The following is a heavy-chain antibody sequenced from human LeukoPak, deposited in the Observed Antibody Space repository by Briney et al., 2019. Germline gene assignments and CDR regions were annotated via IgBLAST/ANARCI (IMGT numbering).Heavy chain of an antibody. J-gene: IGHJ4*02. CDR1: GFTFSSYA. Sequence: GGSLRLSCAASGFTFSSYAMHWVRQAPGKGLEYVSAISSNGGSTYYANSVKGRFTISRDNSKNTLYLQMNSLRAEDTAVYYCARDKSRGIAAQIRYFDYWGQGTLVTVSS. CDR2: ISSNGGST. D-gene: IGHD6-13*01. CDR3: ARDKSRGIAAQIRYFDY. V-gene: IGHV3-64*01.